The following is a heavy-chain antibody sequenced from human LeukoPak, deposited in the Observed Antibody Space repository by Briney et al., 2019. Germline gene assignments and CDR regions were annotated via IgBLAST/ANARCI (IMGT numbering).Heavy chain of an antibody. J-gene: IGHJ5*02. CDR2: MNPNSGNT. CDR1: AYTFTSYD. Sequence: ASVKVSCKASAYTFTSYDINWVRQATGQGLERLGWMNPNSGNTGYAQKFQGRVTMTRNTSISTAYMELSSLRSEDTAVYYCARLTPYCSGGSCYYWFDPWGQGTLVTVSS. D-gene: IGHD2-15*01. CDR3: ARLTPYCSGGSCYYWFDP. V-gene: IGHV1-8*01.